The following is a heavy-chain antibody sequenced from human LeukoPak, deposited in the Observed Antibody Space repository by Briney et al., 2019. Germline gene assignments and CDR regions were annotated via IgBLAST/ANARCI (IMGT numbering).Heavy chain of an antibody. D-gene: IGHD3-16*01. CDR3: ARGRGGGLPYDY. CDR1: GFTFDDYG. Sequence: GGSLRLSCAASGFTFDDYGMSWVRPAPGKGLEWVSGINWNGGSTGYADSVKGRFTISRDNAKNSLYLQMNSLRAQDTALYFCARGRGGGLPYDYWGQGTLVTVSS. CDR2: INWNGGST. V-gene: IGHV3-20*04. J-gene: IGHJ4*02.